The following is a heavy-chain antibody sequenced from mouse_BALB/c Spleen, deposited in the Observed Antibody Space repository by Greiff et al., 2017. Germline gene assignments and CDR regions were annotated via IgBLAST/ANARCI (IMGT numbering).Heavy chain of an antibody. CDR1: GYTFTSYW. Sequence: DLVKPGASVKLSCKASGYTFTSYWINWIKQRPGQGLEWIGRIAPGSGSTYYNEMFKGKATLTVDTSSSTAYIQLSSLSSEDSAVYFCARQGSGEDYWGQGTSVTVSS. CDR2: IAPGSGST. CDR3: ARQGSGEDY. J-gene: IGHJ4*01. V-gene: IGHV1S41*01.